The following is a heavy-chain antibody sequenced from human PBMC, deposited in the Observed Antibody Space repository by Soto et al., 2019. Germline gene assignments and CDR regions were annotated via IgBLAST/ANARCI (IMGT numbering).Heavy chain of an antibody. CDR3: ARGYSGSYRIDY. J-gene: IGHJ4*02. Sequence: EVQLVESGGGLVQPGRSLRLSCAASGFTFSSYWMHWVRQAPGKGLVWVSRINGDGSSTTYADSVKGRFTISRDNAKNTLYLQMSSLRAEDTAVYYCARGYSGSYRIDYWGQGTLVTVSS. D-gene: IGHD1-26*01. CDR1: GFTFSSYW. V-gene: IGHV3-74*01. CDR2: INGDGSST.